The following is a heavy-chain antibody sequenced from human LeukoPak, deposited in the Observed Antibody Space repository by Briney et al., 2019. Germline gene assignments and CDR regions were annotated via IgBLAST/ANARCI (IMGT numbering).Heavy chain of an antibody. CDR1: GYSFTTYW. Sequence: GESLQISCQASGYSFTTYWIGWVRQMPGKGLEWMGIIYPGDSDTIYSPSFQGQVTISADKSLNTAYLQWSSLKASDTAMYYCARREDYDSSGYYPFAFDIWGQGTMVTVSS. CDR3: ARREDYDSSGYYPFAFDI. D-gene: IGHD3-22*01. J-gene: IGHJ3*02. V-gene: IGHV5-51*01. CDR2: IYPGDSDT.